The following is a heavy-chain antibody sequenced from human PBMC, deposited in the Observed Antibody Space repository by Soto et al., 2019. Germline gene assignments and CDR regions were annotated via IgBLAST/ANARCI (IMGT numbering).Heavy chain of an antibody. D-gene: IGHD3-9*01. CDR2: IWYDGSNK. CDR1: GFTFSSYG. Sequence: GGSLRLSCAASGFTFSSYGMHWVRQAPGKGLEWVAVIWYDGSNKYYADSVKGRFTISRDNSKNTLYLQMNSLRAEDTAVYYCARGRAYDILTGPFDYWGQGTLVTVSS. V-gene: IGHV3-33*01. CDR3: ARGRAYDILTGPFDY. J-gene: IGHJ4*02.